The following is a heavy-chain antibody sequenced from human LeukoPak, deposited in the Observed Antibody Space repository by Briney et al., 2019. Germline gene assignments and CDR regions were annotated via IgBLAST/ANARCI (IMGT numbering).Heavy chain of an antibody. J-gene: IGHJ4*02. Sequence: GGSLRLSCAASGFTFSTSWMTWVRQAPGKGLEWVANVKQDGSEKYYVDSVKGRFAVSRDNAKNSLYLQMNSLRAEDTAVYYCARAQSGFWSGYCFNYWGQGTLVTVSS. V-gene: IGHV3-7*01. CDR2: VKQDGSEK. D-gene: IGHD3-3*01. CDR3: ARAQSGFWSGYCFNY. CDR1: GFTFSTSW.